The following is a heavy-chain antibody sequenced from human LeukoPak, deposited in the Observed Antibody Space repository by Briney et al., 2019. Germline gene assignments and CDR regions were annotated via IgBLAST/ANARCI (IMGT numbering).Heavy chain of an antibody. V-gene: IGHV1-46*01. D-gene: IGHD3-10*01. CDR2: INPSGGST. CDR1: GYTFTSYY. J-gene: IGHJ6*02. Sequence: ASVKVSCKASGYTFTSYYMHWVRQAPGQGLEWMGIINPSGGSTSYAQKFQGRVTMTRDTSTSTVYMELSSLRSEDTAVYYCASRGYGSGSYYKDYYYYGMDVWGQGITVTVSS. CDR3: ASRGYGSGSYYKDYYYYGMDV.